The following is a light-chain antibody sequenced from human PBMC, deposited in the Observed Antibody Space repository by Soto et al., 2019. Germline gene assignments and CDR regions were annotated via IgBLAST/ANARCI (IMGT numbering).Light chain of an antibody. Sequence: EVVMTQSPATLSVSPGERATLSCRASETVATNLAWYQQKPGQAPRLLISGASTRAAGISDRFRGSGSGTEFTLTISSLRSEDFAVYHCQQYNQWPGTFGQGTKVDIK. J-gene: IGKJ1*01. V-gene: IGKV3-15*01. CDR1: ETVATN. CDR3: QQYNQWPGT. CDR2: GAS.